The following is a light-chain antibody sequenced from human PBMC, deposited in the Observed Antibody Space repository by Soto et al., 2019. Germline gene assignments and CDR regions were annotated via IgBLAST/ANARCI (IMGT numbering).Light chain of an antibody. CDR3: LQHDIYPLT. J-gene: IGKJ1*01. V-gene: IGKV1-17*01. Sequence: DIQMTQSPSSLSASVGDRVTITCRASQGIGDNLGWYQQKPGKAPKRLIYIASNMQDGVPSRFSGSGSGTEFTLTISSLQPEDFATYYCLQHDIYPLTFGQGTKVEIK. CDR2: IAS. CDR1: QGIGDN.